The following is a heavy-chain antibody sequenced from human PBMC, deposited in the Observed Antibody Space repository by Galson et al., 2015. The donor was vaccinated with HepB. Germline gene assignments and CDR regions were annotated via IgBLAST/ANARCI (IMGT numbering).Heavy chain of an antibody. CDR3: ARDPRGAFWSGPYYYYYGMDV. CDR2: INPNSGGT. D-gene: IGHD3-3*01. CDR1: GYTFTGYY. V-gene: IGHV1-2*04. Sequence: SVKVSCKASGYTFTGYYMHWVRQAPGQGLEWMGWINPNSGGTNYAQKFQGWVTMTRDTSISTAYMELSRLRSDDTAVYYCARDPRGAFWSGPYYYYYGMDVWGQGTTVTVSS. J-gene: IGHJ6*02.